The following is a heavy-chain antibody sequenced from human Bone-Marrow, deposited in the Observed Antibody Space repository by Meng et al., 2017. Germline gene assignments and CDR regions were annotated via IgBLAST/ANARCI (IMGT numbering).Heavy chain of an antibody. CDR1: GYTFTSYY. Sequence: ASVKVSCKASGYTFTSYYMHWVRQAPGQGLEWMGIINPSGGSTSYAQKFQGRVTMTRDTSTSTVYMELSSLRSEDTAVYYCARGGGITMPGRGFDIWGQGTMVTVSS. D-gene: IGHD3-10*01. J-gene: IGHJ3*02. CDR3: ARGGGITMPGRGFDI. CDR2: INPSGGST. V-gene: IGHV1-46*01.